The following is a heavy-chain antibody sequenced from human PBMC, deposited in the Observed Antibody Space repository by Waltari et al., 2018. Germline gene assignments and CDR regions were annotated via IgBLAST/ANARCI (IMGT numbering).Heavy chain of an antibody. J-gene: IGHJ4*02. CDR2: IYSGGST. CDR3: ARGLFYYDSSGSGDY. D-gene: IGHD3-22*01. Sequence: EVQLVETGGGLIQPGGSLRLSCAASGFTVSSNYMSWVRQAPGKGLEWVSVIYSGGSTYYADSVKGRFTISRDKSKNTLYLQMNSLRAEDTAVYYCARGLFYYDSSGSGDYWGQGTLVTVSS. CDR1: GFTVSSNY. V-gene: IGHV3-53*02.